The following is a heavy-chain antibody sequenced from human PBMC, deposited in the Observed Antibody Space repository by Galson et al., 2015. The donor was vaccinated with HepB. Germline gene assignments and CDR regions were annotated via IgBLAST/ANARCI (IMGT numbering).Heavy chain of an antibody. CDR1: GFTFSNYD. V-gene: IGHV3-30*03. CDR3: ARDLSWDSGRFFYFQH. D-gene: IGHD1-26*01. CDR2: ISYDGSNK. Sequence: SLRLSCAVSGFTFSNYDMHWVRQAPGKGLEWVAFISYDGSNKNYVDSVKGRFSISRDNSKNTLYLQMNSLRDGDTAVYYCARDLSWDSGRFFYFQHWGQGTLVTVSS. J-gene: IGHJ1*01.